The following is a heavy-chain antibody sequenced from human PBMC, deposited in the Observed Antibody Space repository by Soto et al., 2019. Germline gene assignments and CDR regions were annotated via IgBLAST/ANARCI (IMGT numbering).Heavy chain of an antibody. CDR2: ISGSSSTK. CDR3: ARDGPYYYGSRTYYNVDY. CDR1: GFTFSTCI. Sequence: PGGSLRLSCAASGFTFSTCIMNWVRQAPGKGLEWVSHISGSSSTKYYADSVKGRFTIFRDNAKNSLYLQMNSLRDEDTAVYYCARDGPYYYGSRTYYNVDYWGQGTLVTVSS. D-gene: IGHD3-10*01. J-gene: IGHJ4*02. V-gene: IGHV3-48*02.